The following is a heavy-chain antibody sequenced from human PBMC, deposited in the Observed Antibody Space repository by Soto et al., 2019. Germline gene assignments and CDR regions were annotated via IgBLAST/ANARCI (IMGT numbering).Heavy chain of an antibody. V-gene: IGHV3-11*05. CDR1: GFTFSDYY. CDR2: ISSSSSYT. Sequence: QVQLVESGGGLVKPGGSLRLSCAASGFTFSDYYMSWIRQAPGKGLEWVSYISSSSSYTNYADSVKGRFTISRDNAKISLYLQMNSLRAGDTAVYYCARSEGGSGSFWFDPWGQGTLVTVSS. D-gene: IGHD3-10*01. J-gene: IGHJ5*02. CDR3: ARSEGGSGSFWFDP.